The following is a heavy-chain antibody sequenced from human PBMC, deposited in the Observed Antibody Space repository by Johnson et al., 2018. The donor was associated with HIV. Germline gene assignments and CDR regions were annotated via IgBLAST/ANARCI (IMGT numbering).Heavy chain of an antibody. CDR3: AREYDAFDI. CDR1: GFTFSTYG. Sequence: QVQLVESGGGVVQPGRSLRLSCAASGFTFSTYGMHWVRQAPGKGLEWVAVISYDGSNKYYADSVKGRFTISKDNSKNTLYLQVKSLRAEDTAVYYCAREYDAFDIWGQGTMVTVSS. J-gene: IGHJ3*02. CDR2: ISYDGSNK. V-gene: IGHV3-30*03.